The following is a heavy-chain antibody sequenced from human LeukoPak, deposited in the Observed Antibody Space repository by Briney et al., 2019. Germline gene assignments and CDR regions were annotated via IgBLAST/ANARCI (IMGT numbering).Heavy chain of an antibody. V-gene: IGHV3-48*01. J-gene: IGHJ6*03. CDR2: IRSSSSTI. D-gene: IGHD2-21*02. Sequence: GGSLRLSCAASGFTFSSYSMNWVRQAPGKGLEWVSYIRSSSSTIYYADPVKGRFTISRDNAKNSLYLQMNSLRAEDPAVYYCAKGPPSYCGGDGYGHYYYMDVWGKGTTVTVSS. CDR1: GFTFSSYS. CDR3: AKGPPSYCGGDGYGHYYYMDV.